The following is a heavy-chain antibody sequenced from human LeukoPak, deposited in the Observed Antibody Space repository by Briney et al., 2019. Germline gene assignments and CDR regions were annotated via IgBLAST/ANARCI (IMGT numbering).Heavy chain of an antibody. D-gene: IGHD1-1*01. Sequence: ASVNVSCNASGYTFTGYYLHWVRQAPGQGLEWMGWVNPHSGGTNYAQKFQGRVTMTRDTSTSTAYMELSGLRSDDTAVFYCARDSKSARPFYYYFYGLDVWGQGTTVTVSS. CDR2: VNPHSGGT. CDR3: ARDSKSARPFYYYFYGLDV. J-gene: IGHJ6*02. CDR1: GYTFTGYY. V-gene: IGHV1-2*02.